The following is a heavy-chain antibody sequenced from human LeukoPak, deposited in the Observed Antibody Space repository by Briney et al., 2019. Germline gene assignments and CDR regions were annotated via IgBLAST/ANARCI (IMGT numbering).Heavy chain of an antibody. CDR3: ARLLNTRRLVPAAMIVSSLRGGFDY. CDR2: INHSGST. J-gene: IGHJ4*02. V-gene: IGHV4-34*01. CDR1: GGSFSGYY. D-gene: IGHD2-2*01. Sequence: SETLSLTCAVYGGSFSGYYWSWIRQPPGKWLEWIGEINHSGSTNYNPSLKSRVTISVDTSKNQFSLKLSSVTAADTAVYYCARLLNTRRLVPAAMIVSSLRGGFDYWGQGTLVTVSS.